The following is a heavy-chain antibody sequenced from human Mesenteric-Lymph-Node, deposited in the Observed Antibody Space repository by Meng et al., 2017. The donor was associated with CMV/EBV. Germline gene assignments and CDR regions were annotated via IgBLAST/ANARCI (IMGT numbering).Heavy chain of an antibody. V-gene: IGHV3-23*01. CDR3: AKGGYNNYGYYYYGLDV. CDR2: ISESGGNT. Sequence: GGSLRLSCAASGFTFSKYWMHWVRQAPGKGLECVSGISESGGNTNYADSVKGRFTISRDNSKNTLYLQMYSLRAEDTAVYYCAKGGYNNYGYYYYGLDVWGQGTTVTVSS. D-gene: IGHD4-11*01. J-gene: IGHJ6*02. CDR1: GFTFSKYW.